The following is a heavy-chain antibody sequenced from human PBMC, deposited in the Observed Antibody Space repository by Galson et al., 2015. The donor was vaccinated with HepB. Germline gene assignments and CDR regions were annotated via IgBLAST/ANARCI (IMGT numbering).Heavy chain of an antibody. CDR3: AKGSGGYCAGGRCTLDY. J-gene: IGHJ4*02. Sequence: SLRLSCAASGFSFSSYAMNWVRQAPGKGLEWISVISGNGGATYYADSVKGRFTISGDNSKNTLYMQMNSLRAEDTAVYYCAKGSGGYCAGGRCTLDYWGQGTLVTVSS. CDR1: GFSFSSYA. V-gene: IGHV3-23*01. CDR2: ISGNGGAT. D-gene: IGHD2-8*02.